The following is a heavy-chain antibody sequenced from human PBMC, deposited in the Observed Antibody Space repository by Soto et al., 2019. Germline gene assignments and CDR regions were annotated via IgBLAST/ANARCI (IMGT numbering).Heavy chain of an antibody. CDR2: INPSGGST. Sequence: ASVKVSCKASGYTFTSYYMHWVRQAPGQGLEWMGIINPSGGSTSYAQKFQGRVTMTRDTSTSTVYMELSSLRSEDTAMYYCARGPPSTRKDCSSTSCYGLYYYYGMDVWGQGTTVTVSS. D-gene: IGHD2-2*01. CDR1: GYTFTSYY. J-gene: IGHJ6*02. CDR3: ARGPPSTRKDCSSTSCYGLYYYYGMDV. V-gene: IGHV1-46*01.